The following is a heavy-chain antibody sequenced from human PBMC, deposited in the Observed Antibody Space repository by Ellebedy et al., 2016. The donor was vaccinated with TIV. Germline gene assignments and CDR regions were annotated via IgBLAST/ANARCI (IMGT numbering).Heavy chain of an antibody. D-gene: IGHD3-3*01. CDR1: GFTFSNAR. J-gene: IGHJ4*02. CDR2: IKTKTFGETK. V-gene: IGHV3-15*01. Sequence: PGGSLRLSCAGYGFTFSNARMTWVRQAPGKGLEWVGQIKTKTFGETKDYAAPVKGRFTISRDDSKTTLYLQMNSLKTEDTAVYYCNTGWPSGLKSFDYWGPGTPVTVSS. CDR3: NTGWPSGLKSFDY.